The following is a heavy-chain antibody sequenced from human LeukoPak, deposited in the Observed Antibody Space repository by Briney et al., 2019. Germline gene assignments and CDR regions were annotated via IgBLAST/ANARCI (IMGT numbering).Heavy chain of an antibody. J-gene: IGHJ4*02. D-gene: IGHD3-22*01. Sequence: PSETLSLTCTVSGGSICSYYWSWIRQPPGKGLEWIGYIYTSGSTNYNPSLKSRVTISVDTSKNQFSLKLSSVTAADTAVYYCARHVPVQYYYDSSGSLDYWGQGTLVTVSS. CDR2: IYTSGST. V-gene: IGHV4-4*09. CDR1: GGSICSYY. CDR3: ARHVPVQYYYDSSGSLDY.